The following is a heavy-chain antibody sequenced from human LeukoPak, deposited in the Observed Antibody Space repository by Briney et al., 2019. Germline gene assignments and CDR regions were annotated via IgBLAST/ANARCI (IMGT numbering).Heavy chain of an antibody. CDR1: GFTFSSYA. CDR3: AKQRPVVPAAYSDY. Sequence: PGGSLRLSCAASGFTFSSYAMHWVRQAPGKGLEWVAVISYDGSNKYYADSVKGRFTISRDNSKNTLYLQMNSLRAEDTAVYYCAKQRPVVPAAYSDYWGQGTLVTVSS. V-gene: IGHV3-30*04. CDR2: ISYDGSNK. J-gene: IGHJ4*02. D-gene: IGHD2-2*01.